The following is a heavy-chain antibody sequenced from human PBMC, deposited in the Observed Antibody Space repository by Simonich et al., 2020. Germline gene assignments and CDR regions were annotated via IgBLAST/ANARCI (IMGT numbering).Heavy chain of an antibody. V-gene: IGHV4-34*01. Sequence: QVQLQQWGAGLLKPSETLSLTCAVYGGSFSGYSWSWIRQPPGKGLEWIGEINHSGSTNYNPSLKGRVTISVDTSKNQFSLKLSSVTAADTAVYYCARPLGIVWAFDIWGQGTMVTVSS. CDR2: INHSGST. CDR3: ARPLGIVWAFDI. CDR1: GGSFSGYS. D-gene: IGHD3-16*01. J-gene: IGHJ3*02.